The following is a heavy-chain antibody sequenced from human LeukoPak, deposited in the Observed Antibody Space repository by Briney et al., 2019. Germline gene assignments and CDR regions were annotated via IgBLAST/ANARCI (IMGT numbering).Heavy chain of an antibody. J-gene: IGHJ3*02. CDR1: GFTFSSYW. D-gene: IGHD3-3*01. CDR3: ARDGDFWSAQGAFDI. V-gene: IGHV3-74*01. CDR2: INTDGSST. Sequence: GGSLRLSCAASGFTFSSYWMHWVRQVPGKGPVWVSHINTDGSSTTYADSVKGRFTISRDNAKNTLYLQMNSLRAEDTAVYYCARDGDFWSAQGAFDIWGQGTMVTVSS.